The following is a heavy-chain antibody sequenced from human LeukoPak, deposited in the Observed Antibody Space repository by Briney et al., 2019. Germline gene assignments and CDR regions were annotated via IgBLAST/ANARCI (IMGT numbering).Heavy chain of an antibody. CDR1: GGTFSSYA. Sequence: ASVKVSCKASGGTFSSYAISWVRQAPGQGLEWMGRIIPILGIANYAQKFQGRVTITADKSTSTAYMELSSLRSEDTAVYYCARDPYYYDSSGYSGYFDYWGQGTLVTVSS. CDR2: IIPILGIA. D-gene: IGHD3-22*01. CDR3: ARDPYYYDSSGYSGYFDY. V-gene: IGHV1-69*04. J-gene: IGHJ4*02.